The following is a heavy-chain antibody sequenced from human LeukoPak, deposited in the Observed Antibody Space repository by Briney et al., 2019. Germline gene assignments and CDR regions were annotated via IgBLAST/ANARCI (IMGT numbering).Heavy chain of an antibody. CDR1: GFTFSSYA. Sequence: GGSLRLSCAASGFTFSSYAMHWVRQAPGKGLEWVAVISYDGSNKYYADSVKGRFTISRDNSKNTLYLQMNSLRAEDTAVYYCARDRGSGSYKTGYFDYWGQGTLVTVSS. J-gene: IGHJ4*02. CDR2: ISYDGSNK. CDR3: ARDRGSGSYKTGYFDY. D-gene: IGHD1-26*01. V-gene: IGHV3-30-3*01.